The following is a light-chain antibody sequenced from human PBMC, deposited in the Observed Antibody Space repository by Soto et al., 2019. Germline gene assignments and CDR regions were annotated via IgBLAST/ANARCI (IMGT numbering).Light chain of an antibody. V-gene: IGLV2-14*01. J-gene: IGLJ3*02. CDR3: SSYTTLTTWV. CDR2: EVS. Sequence: QSVLTQPASVSGSPGQSIAISCTGTNSDVGGYNYVSWYQHHPGKAPKLIIYEVSNRPSGVSHRFSGSKSGNTASLTISGLHAEEEADYYCSSYTTLTTWVFGGGTKLTVL. CDR1: NSDVGGYNY.